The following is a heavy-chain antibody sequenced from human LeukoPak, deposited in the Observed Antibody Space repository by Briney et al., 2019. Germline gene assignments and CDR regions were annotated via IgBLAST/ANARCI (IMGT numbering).Heavy chain of an antibody. CDR1: GDSVSSNSAA. Sequence: SQTLSLTCAISGDSVSSNSAAWNWIRQSPSRGLEWLGRTYYRSKWYNDYALSVKSRITINPDTSKNQFSLQLNSVTPEDTAVYYCARGTSYYGSGTFYNLPHWFDPWGQGTLVTVSS. CDR3: ARGTSYYGSGTFYNLPHWFDP. CDR2: TYYRSKWYN. V-gene: IGHV6-1*01. J-gene: IGHJ5*02. D-gene: IGHD3-10*01.